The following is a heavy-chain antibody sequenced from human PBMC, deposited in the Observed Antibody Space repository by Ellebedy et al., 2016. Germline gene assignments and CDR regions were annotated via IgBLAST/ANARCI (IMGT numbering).Heavy chain of an antibody. CDR3: ARDGGLDTAMVLDY. CDR1: GGSISSYY. J-gene: IGHJ4*02. Sequence: SETLSLXCTVSGGSISSYYWSWIRQPPGKGLEWIGYIYYSGSTNYNPSLKSRVTISVDTSKNQFSLKLSSVTAADTAVYYCARDGGLDTAMVLDYWGQGTLVTVSS. V-gene: IGHV4-59*01. CDR2: IYYSGST. D-gene: IGHD5-18*01.